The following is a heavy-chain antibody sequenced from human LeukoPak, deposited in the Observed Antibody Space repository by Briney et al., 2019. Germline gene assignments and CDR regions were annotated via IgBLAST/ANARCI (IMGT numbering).Heavy chain of an antibody. CDR1: GFTFSSYA. J-gene: IGHJ4*02. CDR2: IRSNGATA. CDR3: ARGQEFDDGVFDS. D-gene: IGHD1-1*01. Sequence: GGSLRLSCTASGFTFSSYAMNWVRQAPGKGLEWDSTIRSNGATAYNADSVKGRFTISRDNSKNTVYLQMNSLRVEDTAIYYCARGQEFDDGVFDSWGQGTLVTVSS. V-gene: IGHV3-23*01.